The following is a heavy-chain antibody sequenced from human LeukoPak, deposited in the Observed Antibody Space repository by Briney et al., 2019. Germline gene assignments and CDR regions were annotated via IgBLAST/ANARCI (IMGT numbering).Heavy chain of an antibody. V-gene: IGHV4-59*01. CDR1: GGSISSYY. Sequence: SSGTLSLTCTVSGGSISSYYWSWIRQPPGKGLEWIGYIYYSGSTNYNPSLKSRVTISVDTSKNQFSLKLSSVTAADTAVYYCARGKAAAYDAFDIWGQGTMVTVSS. CDR2: IYYSGST. J-gene: IGHJ3*02. D-gene: IGHD6-13*01. CDR3: ARGKAAAYDAFDI.